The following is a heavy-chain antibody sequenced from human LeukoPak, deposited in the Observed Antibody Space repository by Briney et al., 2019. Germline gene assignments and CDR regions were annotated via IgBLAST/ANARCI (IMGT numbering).Heavy chain of an antibody. Sequence: GGSLRLSCAASGFTFSSYSMNWVRQAPGKGLEWVSSISTSSKYISYADSVKGRFTISRDNANNSLYLQMNSLSAEDTAVYYCARAGYCSVGNCHAVYHEYHYWGQGTLVTVSS. CDR1: GFTFSSYS. CDR2: ISTSSKYI. J-gene: IGHJ4*02. CDR3: ARAGYCSVGNCHAVYHEYHY. D-gene: IGHD2-15*01. V-gene: IGHV3-21*01.